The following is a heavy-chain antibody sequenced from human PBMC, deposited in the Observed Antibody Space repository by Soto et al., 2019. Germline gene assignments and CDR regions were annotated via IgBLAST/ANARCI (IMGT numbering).Heavy chain of an antibody. D-gene: IGHD1-26*01. CDR1: GYTFTSYA. J-gene: IGHJ4*02. CDR3: ARGVGSGLSDY. Sequence: QVQLVQSGAEVKKPGASVKVSCKASGYTFTSYAMHWVRQAPGQRLKWMGWINAGNGNTKYSQKFQGRVTITRDTSASTAYMELSSLRSEDTAVYYCARGVGSGLSDYWGQGTLVTVSS. V-gene: IGHV1-3*01. CDR2: INAGNGNT.